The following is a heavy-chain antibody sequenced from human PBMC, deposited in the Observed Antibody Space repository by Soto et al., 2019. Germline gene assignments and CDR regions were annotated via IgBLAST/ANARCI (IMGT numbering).Heavy chain of an antibody. CDR3: ASSPVTGIYYAMDV. Sequence: SETLSLTCSVSGGSISSGGYYWSWIRQHPGKGLEWIGNIYYTGSTHYDPSLKSRITISLDTSKNQISLKLSSVTAADTAVYYCASSPVTGIYYAMDVWGQGTTVTVSS. D-gene: IGHD6-19*01. V-gene: IGHV4-31*03. CDR1: GGSISSGGYY. CDR2: IYYTGST. J-gene: IGHJ6*02.